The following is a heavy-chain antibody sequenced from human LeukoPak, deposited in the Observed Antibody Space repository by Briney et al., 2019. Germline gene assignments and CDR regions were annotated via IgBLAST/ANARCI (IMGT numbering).Heavy chain of an antibody. CDR2: IYTSGST. Sequence: SSETLSLTCTVSGGSISSSSYYWGWIRQPAGKGLEWIGRIYTSGSTNYDPSLKSRVTMSVDTSKNQFSLKLSSVTAADTAVYYCARRYSGYDYGYFDYWGQGTLVTVSS. CDR1: GGSISSSSYY. D-gene: IGHD5-12*01. CDR3: ARRYSGYDYGYFDY. V-gene: IGHV4-61*02. J-gene: IGHJ4*02.